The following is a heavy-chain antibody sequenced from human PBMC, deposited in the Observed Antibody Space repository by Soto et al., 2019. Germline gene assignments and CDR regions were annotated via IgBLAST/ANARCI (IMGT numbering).Heavy chain of an antibody. CDR2: MIPNKGKT. Sequence: SMKLSCKSSGYTFSDYEISWVRQATGQGLEWLGWMIPNKGKTGYAPKFRGRLTLTRDTSISTAYLELTSLRSDDTAVYYCARWAPTVTNDYWGQGTLVTVSS. CDR3: ARWAPTVTNDY. CDR1: GYTFSDYE. D-gene: IGHD4-17*01. V-gene: IGHV1-8*01. J-gene: IGHJ4*02.